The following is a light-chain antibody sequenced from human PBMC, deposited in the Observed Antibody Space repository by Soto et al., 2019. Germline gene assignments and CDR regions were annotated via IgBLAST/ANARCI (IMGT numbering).Light chain of an antibody. Sequence: DIQMTQSPSTLSASVGDRVTITCRASQSLDDWLAWYQQKPGTAPKLLIYKASHLDSGVTSRFSGSGSGTEFTLTISSLQPDDFASYYCQQYKSYSVTFGGGTKVEIK. V-gene: IGKV1-5*03. CDR1: QSLDDW. J-gene: IGKJ4*01. CDR2: KAS. CDR3: QQYKSYSVT.